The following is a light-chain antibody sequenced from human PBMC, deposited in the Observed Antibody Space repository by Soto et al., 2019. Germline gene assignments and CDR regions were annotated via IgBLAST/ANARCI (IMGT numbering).Light chain of an antibody. CDR3: HQRYNWPRVT. CDR1: QSVSNS. V-gene: IGKV3-11*01. CDR2: DVS. Sequence: EFVLTQSPATLSVSPGERATLSCRASQSVSNSLAWYQQKPGQPPRLLIYDVSNRATGIPARFSGSGSGTDFTLTITSLEPEDFAVYFCHQRYNWPRVTFGQGTRLEIK. J-gene: IGKJ5*01.